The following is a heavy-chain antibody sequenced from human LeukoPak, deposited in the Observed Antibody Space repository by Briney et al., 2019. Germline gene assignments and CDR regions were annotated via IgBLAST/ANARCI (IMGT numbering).Heavy chain of an antibody. CDR1: AFTFSSYG. V-gene: IGHV3-30*03. CDR2: ISYDGSNK. Sequence: GGSLRLSCAASAFTFSSYGMHWVRQAPGKGLEWVAVISYDGSNKYYADSVKGRFTISRDNSKNTLSLQMNSLRSEDTAVYYCARVGREQLVPFDYWGQGTLVTVSS. CDR3: ARVGREQLVPFDY. J-gene: IGHJ4*02. D-gene: IGHD6-13*01.